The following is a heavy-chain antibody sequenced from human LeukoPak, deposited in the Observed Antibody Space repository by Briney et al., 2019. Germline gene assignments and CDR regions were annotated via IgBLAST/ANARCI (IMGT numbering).Heavy chain of an antibody. Sequence: SETLSLTCTVSGGSISSYYWSWIRQPPGKGLEWIGYIYYSGSTKYNPSLKSRVTISVDTSKNQFSLKLSSVTAADTAVYYCARGLPTTRGYDYVWGDGMDVWGQGTTVTVSS. CDR1: GGSISSYY. CDR2: IYYSGST. D-gene: IGHD3-16*01. V-gene: IGHV4-59*01. CDR3: ARGLPTTRGYDYVWGDGMDV. J-gene: IGHJ6*02.